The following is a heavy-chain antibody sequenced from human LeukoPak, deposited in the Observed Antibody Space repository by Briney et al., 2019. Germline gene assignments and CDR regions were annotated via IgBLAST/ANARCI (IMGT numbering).Heavy chain of an antibody. CDR1: GGSISSSSYY. Sequence: SETLSLTCTVSGGSISSSSYYWGWIRQPPGKGLEWIGSIYYSGSTYYNPSLKSRVTISVDTSKNQFSLKLSSVTAADTAVYYCARDGQWLPFGYWGQGTLVTVSS. D-gene: IGHD3-22*01. V-gene: IGHV4-39*07. J-gene: IGHJ4*02. CDR2: IYYSGST. CDR3: ARDGQWLPFGY.